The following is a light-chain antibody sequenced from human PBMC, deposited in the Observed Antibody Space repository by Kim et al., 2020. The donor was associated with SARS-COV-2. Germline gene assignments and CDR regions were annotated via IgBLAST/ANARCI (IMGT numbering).Light chain of an antibody. CDR1: QDISSW. CDR3: QQAASFPLT. CDR2: AAS. Sequence: IQMTQSPSSVSASVGDRVTITCRASQDISSWLAWYQQKPGKAPKLLIYAASGLQNGVPSRFSGSASGTDFTLTINNLQPEDFATYYCQQAASFPLTFGGGTKVDIK. V-gene: IGKV1-12*01. J-gene: IGKJ4*01.